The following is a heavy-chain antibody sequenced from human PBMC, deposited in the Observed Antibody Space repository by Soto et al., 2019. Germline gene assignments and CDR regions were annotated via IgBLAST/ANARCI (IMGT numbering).Heavy chain of an antibody. CDR1: GFTFSSYS. Sequence: EVQLVESGGGLVKPGGALRLSCAASGFTFSSYSMNWVRQAPGKGLEWVSSISSSSSYIYYADSVKGRFTISRDNAKNSLYLQMNSLRAEDTAVYYCARAEKYYGSGSYWGQGTLVTVSS. V-gene: IGHV3-21*01. J-gene: IGHJ4*02. D-gene: IGHD3-10*01. CDR3: ARAEKYYGSGSY. CDR2: ISSSSSYI.